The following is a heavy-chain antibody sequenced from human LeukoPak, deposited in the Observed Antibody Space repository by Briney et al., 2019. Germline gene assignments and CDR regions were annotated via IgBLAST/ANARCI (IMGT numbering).Heavy chain of an antibody. CDR3: ARGSGIAAVNDY. CDR1: GGSFSGYY. D-gene: IGHD6-13*01. CDR2: INHSGST. J-gene: IGHJ4*02. Sequence: PSETLSLTCAAYGGSFSGYYWSWIRQPPGKGLEWIGEINHSGSTNYNPSLKSRVTISVDTSKNQFSLKLSSVTAADTAVYYCARGSGIAAVNDYWGQGTLVTVSS. V-gene: IGHV4-34*01.